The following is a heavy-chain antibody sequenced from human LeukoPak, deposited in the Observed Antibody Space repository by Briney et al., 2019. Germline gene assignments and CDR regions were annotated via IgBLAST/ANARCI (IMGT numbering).Heavy chain of an antibody. CDR1: VYTFTGYY. V-gene: IGHV1-2*02. Sequence: GASVNVSCKASVYTFTGYYMHWVRQAPGQGLEWMGWINPNSGGTNYAQKFQGRVTMTRDTSISTAYMELSRLRSDDTAVYYCARYKRDGYNLDYWGQGTLVTVSS. D-gene: IGHD5-24*01. CDR2: INPNSGGT. CDR3: ARYKRDGYNLDY. J-gene: IGHJ4*02.